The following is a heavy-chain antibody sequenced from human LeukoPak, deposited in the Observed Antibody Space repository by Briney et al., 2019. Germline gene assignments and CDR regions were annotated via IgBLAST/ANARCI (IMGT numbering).Heavy chain of an antibody. D-gene: IGHD3-9*01. J-gene: IGHJ4*02. V-gene: IGHV3-64*01. CDR3: AKDGKGLRYFDWLVYFDY. Sequence: GGSLRLSCVASGFTFSSYAMHRVRQTPGKGLEYVSGINSNGGSTHYANSVKGRFTISRDNSKNTLYLQMNSLRAEDTAVYYCAKDGKGLRYFDWLVYFDYWGQGTLVTVSS. CDR1: GFTFSSYA. CDR2: INSNGGST.